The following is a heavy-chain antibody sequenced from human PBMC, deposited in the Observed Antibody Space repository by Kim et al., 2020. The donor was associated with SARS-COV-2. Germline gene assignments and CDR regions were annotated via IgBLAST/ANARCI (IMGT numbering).Heavy chain of an antibody. CDR2: IIPILGIA. V-gene: IGHV1-69*04. Sequence: SVKVSCKASGGTFSSYAISWVRQAPGQGLEWMGRIIPILGIANYAQKFQGRVTITADKSTSTAYMELSSLRSEDTAVYYCASIGRVAAAGTDGFRYYYGMDVWGQGTTVTVSS. CDR1: GGTFSSYA. CDR3: ASIGRVAAAGTDGFRYYYGMDV. D-gene: IGHD6-13*01. J-gene: IGHJ6*02.